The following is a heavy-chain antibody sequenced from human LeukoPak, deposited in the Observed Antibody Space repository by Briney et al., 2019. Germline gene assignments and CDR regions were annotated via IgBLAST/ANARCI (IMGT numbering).Heavy chain of an antibody. J-gene: IGHJ6*03. CDR3: ARTQGYCSSTSCYKDYYYYYMDV. CDR2: ISSSSSYI. CDR1: GFTFSSYW. D-gene: IGHD2-2*02. V-gene: IGHV3-21*01. Sequence: GGSLRLSCAASGFTFSSYWMSWVRQAPGKGLEWVSSISSSSSYIYYADSVKGRFTISRDNAKNSLYLQMNSLRAEDTAVYYCARTQGYCSSTSCYKDYYYYYMDVWGKGTTVTVSS.